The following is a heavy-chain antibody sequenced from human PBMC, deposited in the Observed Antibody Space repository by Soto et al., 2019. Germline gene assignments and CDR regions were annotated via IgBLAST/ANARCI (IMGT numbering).Heavy chain of an antibody. CDR2: INPNSGGT. J-gene: IGHJ6*03. CDR1: GYTFTGYY. V-gene: IGHV1-2*04. Sequence: ASVKVSCKASGYTFTGYYMHWVRQAPGQGLEWMGWINPNSGGTNYAQKFQGWVTMTRDTSISTAYMELSRLRSDDTAVYYCARAKTRLGYYYMDVWGKGTTVTVSS. CDR3: ARAKTRLGYYYMDV.